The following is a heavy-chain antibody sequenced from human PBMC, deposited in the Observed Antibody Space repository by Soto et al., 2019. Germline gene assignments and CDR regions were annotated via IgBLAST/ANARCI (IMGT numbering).Heavy chain of an antibody. V-gene: IGHV3-11*06. CDR1: GFTFSDYD. CDR3: AGAARACSSTRWYRAHFCCGMDV. D-gene: IGHD2-2*01. CDR2: IRGTSSYT. Sequence: QVQLVESGGGLVKPGGSLRLSCAGSGFTFSDYDMNWIRQAPGKGLEWVSYIRGTSSYTNYADSVKGRFTISRDNSKNYLSLQMNNLPADDTAAYLCAGAARACSSTRWYRAHFCCGMDVWGQGTTVTVSS. J-gene: IGHJ6*02.